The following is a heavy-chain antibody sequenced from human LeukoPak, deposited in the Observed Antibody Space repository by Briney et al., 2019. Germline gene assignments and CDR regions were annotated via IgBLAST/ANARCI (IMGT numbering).Heavy chain of an antibody. V-gene: IGHV4-39*01. CDR2: VFDSGST. Sequence: GSLRLSCAASGFTFSSYVMSWVRQAPGKGLEWIGNVFDSGSTHYNPSLKSRVTISVDTSKNQFSLRLSSVTAADTAVYYCARHTRPGHSGYENAFDIWGQGTMVTVSS. D-gene: IGHD5-12*01. CDR3: ARHTRPGHSGYENAFDI. J-gene: IGHJ3*02. CDR1: GFTFSSYV.